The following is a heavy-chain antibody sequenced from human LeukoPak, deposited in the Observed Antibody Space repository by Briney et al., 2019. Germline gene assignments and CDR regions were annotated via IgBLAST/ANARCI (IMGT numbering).Heavy chain of an antibody. D-gene: IGHD3-3*01. CDR1: AGFISSGGYY. J-gene: IGHJ4*02. Sequence: MPSQTLSLTCTVSAGFISSGGYYSGWIRQPPGKGLQWIGYIYYSGSTYYNPSLKSRVTISVDTSKNQFSLKLSSLKAADTADYSCARGDFGSGSSGYCGQGTLFTVSS. V-gene: IGHV4-30-4*08. CDR2: IYYSGST. CDR3: ARGDFGSGSSGY.